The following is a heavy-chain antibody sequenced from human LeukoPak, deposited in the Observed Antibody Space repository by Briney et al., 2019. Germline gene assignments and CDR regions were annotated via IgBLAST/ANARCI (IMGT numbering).Heavy chain of an antibody. J-gene: IGHJ4*02. CDR2: IYYTET. D-gene: IGHD7-27*01. Sequence: SETLSLTCTVSGGSFSNYYWSWIRQSPGKGLEWIGYIYYTETSYNPSLESRVTISADTSKSQFSLKLYSVTAADTAVYYCATRKLGNDYWGQGTLVTVSS. CDR1: GGSFSNYY. CDR3: ATRKLGNDY. V-gene: IGHV4-59*13.